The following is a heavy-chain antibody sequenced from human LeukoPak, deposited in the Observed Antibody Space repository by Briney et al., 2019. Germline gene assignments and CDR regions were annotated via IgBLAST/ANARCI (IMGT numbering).Heavy chain of an antibody. CDR2: INPNSGGT. V-gene: IGHV1-2*06. CDR1: GYTFTGYY. J-gene: IGHJ6*02. Sequence: ASVKVSCKASGYTFTGYYMHWVRQAPGQGLEWMGRINPNSGGTNYAQKFQGRVTMTRDTSISTAYMELSRLRSDDTAVYYCARETPHYYYYHGMDVWGQGTTVTVSS. CDR3: ARETPHYYYYHGMDV.